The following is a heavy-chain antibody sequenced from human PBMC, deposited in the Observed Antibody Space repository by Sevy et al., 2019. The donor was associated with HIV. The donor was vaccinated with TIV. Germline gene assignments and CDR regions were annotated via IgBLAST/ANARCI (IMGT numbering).Heavy chain of an antibody. D-gene: IGHD2-15*01. CDR2: IKPDGSQK. CDR1: GFTFSNYW. CDR3: ARDRPVEYGGSDY. J-gene: IGHJ4*02. Sequence: GGSLRLSCAASGFTFSNYWMTWVRQAPGKGLEWVANIKPDGSQKYYVDSLKGRFTISRDNAKNSLYLQMGSLTDEDTAVNYCARDRPVEYGGSDYWGQGALVTVSS. V-gene: IGHV3-7*03.